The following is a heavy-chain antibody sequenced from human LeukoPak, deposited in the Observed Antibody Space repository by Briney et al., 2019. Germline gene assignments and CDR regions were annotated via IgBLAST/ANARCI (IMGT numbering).Heavy chain of an antibody. D-gene: IGHD2-2*01. CDR2: IYYSGST. Sequence: SETLSLTCTVSGGSIISSTYYWGWIHQPPGKGMEWIGSIYYSGSTYYNPSLKSRVTISVDTSKNQFSLKLSSVTAADTAVYYCARDVQGAYCSSTSCYNWLDTWGQGVLVTVSS. J-gene: IGHJ5*02. CDR3: ARDVQGAYCSSTSCYNWLDT. CDR1: GGSIISSTYY. V-gene: IGHV4-39*07.